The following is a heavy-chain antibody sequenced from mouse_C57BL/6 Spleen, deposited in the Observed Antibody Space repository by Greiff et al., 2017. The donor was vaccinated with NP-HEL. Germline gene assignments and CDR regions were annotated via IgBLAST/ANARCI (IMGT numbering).Heavy chain of an antibody. J-gene: IGHJ2*01. Sequence: VQLQQSGAELVKPGASVKLSCKASGYTFTSYWMHWVKQRPGQGLEWIGMIHPNSGSTNYNEKFKSKATLTVDKSSSTAYMQLSSLTSEDSAVYYCARRSGFTTVFDYWGQGTTLTVSS. CDR1: GYTFTSYW. CDR2: IHPNSGST. D-gene: IGHD1-1*01. V-gene: IGHV1-64*01. CDR3: ARRSGFTTVFDY.